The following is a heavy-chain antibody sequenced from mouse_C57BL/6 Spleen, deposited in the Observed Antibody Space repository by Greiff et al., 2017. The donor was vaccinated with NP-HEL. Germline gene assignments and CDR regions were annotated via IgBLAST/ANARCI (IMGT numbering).Heavy chain of an antibody. J-gene: IGHJ4*01. D-gene: IGHD3-1*01. V-gene: IGHV1-12*01. Sequence: LQQSGAELVRPGASVKMSCKASGYTFTSYNMHWVQHTPSQGLEWLGAIYPGTGDTSYNQKFKCKATLTVEKSSSTAYMQVSSLTSEDSAVYFCARTRFGYAMDYWGQGTSVTVSS. CDR3: ARTRFGYAMDY. CDR2: IYPGTGDT. CDR1: GYTFTSYN.